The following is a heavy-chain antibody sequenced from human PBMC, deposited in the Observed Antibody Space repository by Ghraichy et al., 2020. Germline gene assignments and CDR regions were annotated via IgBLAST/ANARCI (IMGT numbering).Heavy chain of an antibody. J-gene: IGHJ4*02. CDR2: IYSGGNT. CDR3: ARWSGSSWSIDY. CDR1: GFTVNSNY. Sequence: LNISCAASGFTVNSNYMSWVRQAPGKGLEWLSVIYSGGNTYYTDSVKGRFTISRDNSKNTLYLQMNSLRAEDTAVYYCARWSGSSWSIDYWGQGTLVTVSS. D-gene: IGHD6-13*01. V-gene: IGHV3-66*01.